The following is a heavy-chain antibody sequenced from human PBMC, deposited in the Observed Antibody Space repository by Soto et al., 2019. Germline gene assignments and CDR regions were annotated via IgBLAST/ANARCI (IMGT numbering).Heavy chain of an antibody. CDR2: INPTGGTT. Sequence: DSVKVTCKASGCTFPRFSLHWVRQAPGQGLEWMGLINPTGGTTNIAQNFQDTVTMTSDTSTSTVYMELSSLRFEDTAIYYCARGNPYTYWWYCFDVWGQGTLVTVSS. CDR1: GCTFPRFS. CDR3: ARGNPYTYWWYCFDV. D-gene: IGHD2-8*02. V-gene: IGHV1-46*01. J-gene: IGHJ5*02.